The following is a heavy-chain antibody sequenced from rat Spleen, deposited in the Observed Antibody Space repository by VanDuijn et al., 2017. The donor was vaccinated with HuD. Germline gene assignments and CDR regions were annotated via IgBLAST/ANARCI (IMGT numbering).Heavy chain of an antibody. V-gene: IGHV5-25*01. Sequence: EVQLVESGGGLVQPGRSLKLSCAASGFTFSDYYMAWVRQAPKKGLEWVASISTGGGNTYYRDSVKGRFTVSRDNVKSTLYLQMDSLRSEDTATYYCARQGDYYSSYSGFAYWGQGTLVTVSS. CDR3: ARQGDYYSSYSGFAY. CDR1: GFTFSDYY. D-gene: IGHD1-2*01. J-gene: IGHJ3*01. CDR2: ISTGGGNT.